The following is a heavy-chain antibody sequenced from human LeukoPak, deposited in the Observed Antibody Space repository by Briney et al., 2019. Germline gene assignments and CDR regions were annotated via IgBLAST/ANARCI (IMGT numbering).Heavy chain of an antibody. CDR1: GGSFSGYY. D-gene: IGHD3-16*02. CDR2: INHSGST. CDR3: ARAVPPWGSYRSYDAFDI. V-gene: IGHV4-34*01. Sequence: SETLSLTCAVYGGSFSGYYWSWIRQPPGKGLEWIGEINHSGSTNYNPSLKSRVTISVDTSKNQFSLKLGSVTAADTAVYYCARAVPPWGSYRSYDAFDIWGQGTMVTVSS. J-gene: IGHJ3*02.